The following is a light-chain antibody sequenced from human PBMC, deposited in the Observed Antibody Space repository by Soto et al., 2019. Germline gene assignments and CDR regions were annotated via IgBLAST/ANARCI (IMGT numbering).Light chain of an antibody. V-gene: IGKV3-11*01. Sequence: EIVLTQSPATLSLSPGERVTLSCRASQSVTTHLAWYQQKPGQAPRLLIYDASNRATGIPARFSASGSGTDFTLTISSLEPDDFALYFCQHRSNWPLMYTFGQGTKLEI. J-gene: IGKJ2*01. CDR3: QHRSNWPLMYT. CDR1: QSVTTH. CDR2: DAS.